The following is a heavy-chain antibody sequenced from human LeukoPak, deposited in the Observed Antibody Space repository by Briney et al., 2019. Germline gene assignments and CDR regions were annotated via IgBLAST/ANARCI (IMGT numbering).Heavy chain of an antibody. V-gene: IGHV3-23*01. CDR3: AKGRLDNVAVPGVRGLVDY. J-gene: IGHJ4*02. D-gene: IGHD2-2*03. Sequence: PGGSLRLSCAASGFTFSSYAMSWVRQAPGKGLEWVSAISGSGGSTYYADSVKGRFTISRDNSKNTLYLQMNSLRAEDTAVYFCAKGRLDNVAVPGVRGLVDYWGQGTLVTVSS. CDR2: ISGSGGST. CDR1: GFTFSSYA.